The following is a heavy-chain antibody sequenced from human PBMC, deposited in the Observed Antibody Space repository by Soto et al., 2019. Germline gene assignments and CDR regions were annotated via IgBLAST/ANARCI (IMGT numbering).Heavy chain of an antibody. V-gene: IGHV1-2*04. CDR1: GYTFTGYY. Sequence: ASVKVSCKASGYTFTGYYMHWVRQAPGQGLEWMGWINPNSGGTNYAQKFQGWVTMTRDTSISTAYMELSRLRSDDTAVYYCAREDCSGGSCYSNWFDPWGQGTLVTVSS. CDR2: INPNSGGT. CDR3: AREDCSGGSCYSNWFDP. J-gene: IGHJ5*02. D-gene: IGHD2-15*01.